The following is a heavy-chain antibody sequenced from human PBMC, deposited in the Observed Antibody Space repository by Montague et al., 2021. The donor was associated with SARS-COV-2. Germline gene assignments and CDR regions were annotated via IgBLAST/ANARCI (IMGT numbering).Heavy chain of an antibody. J-gene: IGHJ4*02. CDR1: VFTFDDYS. V-gene: IGHV3-9*01. Sequence: SLRLSCVASVFTFDDYSMHWVRQAPGKGLEWVSGFSWNSGSIGYSDSVKGRFTISRDNAKNSLYLQMNSLRAEDTALYYCAKLGSYTDYWGQGTLVTVSS. D-gene: IGHD2-2*02. CDR3: AKLGSYTDY. CDR2: FSWNSGSI.